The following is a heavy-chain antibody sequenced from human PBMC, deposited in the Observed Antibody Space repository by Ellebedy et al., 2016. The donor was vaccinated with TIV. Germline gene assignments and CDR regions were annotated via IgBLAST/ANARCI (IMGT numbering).Heavy chain of an antibody. CDR2: LSGSGGRT. CDR3: AKGDEFWSGYSPTYHYGMDV. J-gene: IGHJ6*02. Sequence: GESLKISXAASGFTFGSYAMNWVRQAPGKGLEWVSGLSGSGGRTYYAESVKGRFDISRDNSKNKVSLLMNSLRAEDMAVYYCAKGDEFWSGYSPTYHYGMDVWGQGTTVSVSS. D-gene: IGHD3-3*01. V-gene: IGHV3-23*01. CDR1: GFTFGSYA.